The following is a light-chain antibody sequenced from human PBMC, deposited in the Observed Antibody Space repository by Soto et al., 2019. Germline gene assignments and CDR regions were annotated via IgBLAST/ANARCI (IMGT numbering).Light chain of an antibody. CDR2: DSS. Sequence: DIQMTQSPSTLCASVGDRGTISCRASQPISNWLAWSQQKPRKAPKLIIYDSSSLETGVPPRFSGTGSGTQYTLTISSLQPDDSATYYCQQYNSDPYTFGQWTRRQIK. V-gene: IGKV1-5*01. J-gene: IGKJ2*01. CDR1: QPISNW. CDR3: QQYNSDPYT.